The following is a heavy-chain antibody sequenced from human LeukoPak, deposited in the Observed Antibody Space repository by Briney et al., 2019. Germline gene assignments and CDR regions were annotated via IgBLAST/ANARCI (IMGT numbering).Heavy chain of an antibody. V-gene: IGHV4-4*07. Sequence: SETLSLTCTVSGASMSGYYWSWIRQPAGKGLEWIGRMYLSGETNYNPSLRSRVTMSLDTSKNYFFLKMTSATAADTAVYYCASGIQWTGNNYWGQGILVTVSS. J-gene: IGHJ4*02. CDR3: ASGIQWTGNNY. CDR2: MYLSGET. D-gene: IGHD3/OR15-3a*01. CDR1: GASMSGYY.